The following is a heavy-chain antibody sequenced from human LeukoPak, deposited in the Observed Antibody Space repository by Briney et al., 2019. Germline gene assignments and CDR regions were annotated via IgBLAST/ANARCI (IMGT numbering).Heavy chain of an antibody. CDR2: INHSGST. D-gene: IGHD6-13*01. CDR3: ARDRVGQQLVGRNYYYYYMDV. J-gene: IGHJ6*03. V-gene: IGHV4-34*01. Sequence: SPSETLSLTCAVYGGSFSGYYWSWIRQPPGKGLEWIGEINHSGSTNYNPSLKSRVTISVDTSKNQFSLKLRSVTAADTAVYYCARDRVGQQLVGRNYYYYYMDVWGKGTTVTISS. CDR1: GGSFSGYY.